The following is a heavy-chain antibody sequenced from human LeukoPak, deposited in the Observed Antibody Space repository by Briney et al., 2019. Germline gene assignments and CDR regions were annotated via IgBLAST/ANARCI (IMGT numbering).Heavy chain of an antibody. J-gene: IGHJ6*02. CDR2: IYCSGST. CDR3: ARDQTSSGYSYGYDYYYGMDV. Sequence: SETLSLTCTVSGGSISSHYWSCIRQPPGKGLEWIGYIYCSGSTNYNPSLKTRVTISVDTSKNQFSLKLSSVTAADTAVYYCARDQTSSGYSYGYDYYYGMDVWGQGTTVTVSS. V-gene: IGHV4-59*11. D-gene: IGHD5-18*01. CDR1: GGSISSHY.